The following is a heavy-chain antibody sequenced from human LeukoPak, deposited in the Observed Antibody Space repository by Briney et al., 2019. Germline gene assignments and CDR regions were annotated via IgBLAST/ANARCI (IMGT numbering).Heavy chain of an antibody. V-gene: IGHV3-66*01. CDR2: IYSGGST. CDR1: EFSVGSNY. CDR3: ARDSSYYYDSSGYPTWGDAFDI. J-gene: IGHJ3*02. D-gene: IGHD3-22*01. Sequence: GGSLRLSCAASEFSVGSNYMTWVRQAPGKGLEWVSVIYSGGSTYYADSVKGRFTISRDNSKNTLYLQMNSLRAEDTAAYYCARDSSYYYDSSGYPTWGDAFDIWGQGTMVTVSS.